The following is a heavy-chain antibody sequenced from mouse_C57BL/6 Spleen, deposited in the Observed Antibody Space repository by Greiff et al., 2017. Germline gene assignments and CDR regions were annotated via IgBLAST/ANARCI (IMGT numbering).Heavy chain of an antibody. CDR1: GYTFTSYW. D-gene: IGHD2-2*01. Sequence: VQLQQSGAELVRPGTSVKLSCKASGYTFTSYWMHWVKQRPGQGLEWIGVIDPSDSYTNYNQKFKGKATLTVDTSSSTAYMQLSSLTSEDSAVYYCARSSGGYGGYYFDYWGQGTTLTVSS. J-gene: IGHJ2*01. V-gene: IGHV1-59*01. CDR2: IDPSDSYT. CDR3: ARSSGGYGGYYFDY.